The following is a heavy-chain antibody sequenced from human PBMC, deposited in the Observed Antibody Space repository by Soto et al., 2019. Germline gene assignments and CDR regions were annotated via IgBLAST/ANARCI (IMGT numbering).Heavy chain of an antibody. CDR1: RFTFSDYG. CDR3: AKDWVGRSNRYQLDY. Sequence: PGGSLRLSCAASRFTFSDYGMHWVRQAPGKGLEWVAGISHGATRKSYSDSVKGRFIISRDNSKKMLYLQLNSLRREDTAVYYCAKDWVGRSNRYQLDYWGRGTLVTVSS. D-gene: IGHD4-4*01. CDR2: ISHGATRK. J-gene: IGHJ4*02. V-gene: IGHV3-30*18.